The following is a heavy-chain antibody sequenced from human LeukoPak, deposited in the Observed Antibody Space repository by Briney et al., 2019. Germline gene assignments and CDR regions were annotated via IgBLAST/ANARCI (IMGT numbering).Heavy chain of an antibody. Sequence: GASLRLSCVASGFTFNIYPMSWVRQAPGKGLEWVPAISGGGETTLYADSVEGRFAISRDNSRNTLFLQMSSLRAEDTAVYFCAGKSPTTTRQHAFDIWGRGTMVTVSS. CDR1: GFTFNIYP. CDR2: ISGGGETT. D-gene: IGHD1/OR15-1a*01. J-gene: IGHJ3*02. V-gene: IGHV3-23*01. CDR3: AGKSPTTTRQHAFDI.